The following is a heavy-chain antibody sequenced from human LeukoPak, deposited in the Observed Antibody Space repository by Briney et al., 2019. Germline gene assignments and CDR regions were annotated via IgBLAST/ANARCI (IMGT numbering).Heavy chain of an antibody. Sequence: SETLSLTCTVSGGSISYWTWIRQPPGKGLEWIGVIYDHGRTEYSPSLTSRVTMSLDTSKKQVSLRLRSVTAADTAVYYCARGLAGAHSGAVYSDLWGRGNLVTVST. V-gene: IGHV4-59*01. CDR3: ARGLAGAHSGAVYSDL. CDR1: GGSISY. J-gene: IGHJ2*01. D-gene: IGHD1-26*01. CDR2: IYDHGRT.